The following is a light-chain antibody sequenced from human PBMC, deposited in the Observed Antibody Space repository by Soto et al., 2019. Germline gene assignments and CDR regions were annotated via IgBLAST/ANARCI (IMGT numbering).Light chain of an antibody. CDR3: SSYTSSSTLV. Sequence: QSALTLPASVSGSPGQSITISCTGTSSDVGGYNYVSWYQQHPGKAPKLMIYEVSNRPSGVSNRFSGSKSGNTASLTISGIQAEDEAHYYSSSYTSSSTLVFGRGTKLTVL. J-gene: IGLJ2*01. CDR1: SSDVGGYNY. CDR2: EVS. V-gene: IGLV2-14*01.